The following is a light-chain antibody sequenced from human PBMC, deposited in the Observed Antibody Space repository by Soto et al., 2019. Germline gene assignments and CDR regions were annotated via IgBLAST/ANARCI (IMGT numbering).Light chain of an antibody. CDR3: QQYGSSPYT. V-gene: IGKV3-20*01. J-gene: IGKJ2*01. CDR2: GAS. Sequence: EIVLTQSPGTLSLSPGERATLSCRASQSVSSNYLAWYQQEPGQTPRLLIYGASSRATGIPDRFSGSGSGTDFTLTISRLETEDFAVYYCQQYGSSPYTFGQGTKLEIK. CDR1: QSVSSNY.